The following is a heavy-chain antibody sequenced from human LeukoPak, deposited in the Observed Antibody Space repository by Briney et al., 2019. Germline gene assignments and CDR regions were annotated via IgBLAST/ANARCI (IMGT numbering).Heavy chain of an antibody. Sequence: SETLSLTCTVSGGSISSSSYYWGWIRQPPGKELEWFRNIYYSGSTNYSPSFKSRVTMSVDTSKDQFFLKLSSATAAATAFYYCPLLNSYDSSGFKCGFDSWGQGNLVTVSS. CDR2: IYYSGST. J-gene: IGHJ4*02. V-gene: IGHV4-39*01. CDR3: PLLNSYDSSGFKCGFDS. D-gene: IGHD3-22*01. CDR1: GGSISSSSYY.